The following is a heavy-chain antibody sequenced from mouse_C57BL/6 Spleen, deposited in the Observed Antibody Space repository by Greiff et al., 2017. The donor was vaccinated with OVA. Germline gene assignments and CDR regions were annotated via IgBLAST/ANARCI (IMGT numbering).Heavy chain of an antibody. CDR3: ARKDYGSSYEEAMDY. D-gene: IGHD1-1*01. CDR2: INPSNGGT. J-gene: IGHJ4*01. CDR1: GYTFTSYW. V-gene: IGHV1-53*01. Sequence: QVQLQQPGTELVKPGASVKLSCKASGYTFTSYWMHWVKQRPGQGLEWIGNINPSNGGTNYNEKFKSKATLTVDKSSSTAYMQLSSLTSEDSAVYYCARKDYGSSYEEAMDYWGQGTSVTVSS.